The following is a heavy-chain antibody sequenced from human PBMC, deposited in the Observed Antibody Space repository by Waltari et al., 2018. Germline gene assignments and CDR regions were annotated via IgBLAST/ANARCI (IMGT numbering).Heavy chain of an antibody. CDR2: IHYTGNT. CDR3: ARRDTSWYDP. J-gene: IGHJ5*02. Sequence: QLQLQESGPALVNPSEVLSLTCTVSRGSTSLFSYFWGWIRQPPGKGPESIGYIHYTGNTYYNPSLKSRVTMSIDTSKNQFSLNLSSVTAADTAVYYCARRDTSWYDPWGRGMLVTVSS. D-gene: IGHD5-18*01. CDR1: RGSTSLFSYF. V-gene: IGHV4-39*01.